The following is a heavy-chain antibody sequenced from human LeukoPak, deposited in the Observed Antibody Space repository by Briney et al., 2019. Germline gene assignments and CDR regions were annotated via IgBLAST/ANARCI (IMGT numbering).Heavy chain of an antibody. CDR2: IYTSGST. J-gene: IGHJ3*02. CDR1: GGSISSYY. D-gene: IGHD3-9*01. Sequence: SETLSLTCTVSGGSISSYYWSWIRQPAGKGLEWIGRIYTSGSTNYNPSLKSRVTMSVDTSKNQFSLKLSSVTAADTAVYYCARGDILTSYFAFDIWGQGTMVTVSS. V-gene: IGHV4-4*07. CDR3: ARGDILTSYFAFDI.